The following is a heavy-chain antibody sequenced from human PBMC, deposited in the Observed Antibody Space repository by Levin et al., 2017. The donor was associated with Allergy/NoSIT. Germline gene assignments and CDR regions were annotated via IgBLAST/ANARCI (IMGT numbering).Heavy chain of an antibody. CDR1: GGSISISTYY. J-gene: IGHJ4*02. V-gene: IGHV4-39*07. Sequence: PSETLSLTCTVSGGSISISTYYWGWIRQPPGTGLEWIGNIFYSGSTYYNPSLKSRVTISVGTSKNQFSLKLTSVTAADTAVYYCARIYGHYIPGVYWGQGTLVTVSS. D-gene: IGHD2-21*01. CDR3: ARIYGHYIPGVY. CDR2: IFYSGST.